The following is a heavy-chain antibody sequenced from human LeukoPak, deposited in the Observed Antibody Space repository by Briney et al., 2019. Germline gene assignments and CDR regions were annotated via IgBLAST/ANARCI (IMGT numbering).Heavy chain of an antibody. D-gene: IGHD3-10*01. V-gene: IGHV4-34*01. Sequence: SETLSLTCAVYGGSFSGYYWSWIRQTPGKGLEWIGEINHSGSTNYNPSLKSRVTLSVDTSKNQFSLKLSSVTAADTAVYYCARGRVTSHQTMVRGVIRLNWFDPWGQGTLVTVSS. CDR3: ARGRVTSHQTMVRGVIRLNWFDP. J-gene: IGHJ5*02. CDR2: INHSGST. CDR1: GGSFSGYY.